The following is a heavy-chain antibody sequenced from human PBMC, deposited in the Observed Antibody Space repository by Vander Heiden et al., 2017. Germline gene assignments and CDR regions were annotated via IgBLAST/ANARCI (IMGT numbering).Heavy chain of an antibody. CDR1: GFSLSNARMG. CDR2: IFSNNEK. J-gene: IGHJ4*02. V-gene: IGHV2-26*01. CDR3: ARILYSSSWQSRFDY. Sequence: QVTLKESGPVLVKPTETLTLTCTVSGFSLSNARMGVSWIRQPPGKALEWLAHIFSNNEKSYSTSLKSRLTISKDTSKSQVVLTMTNMDPVDTATYYCARILYSSSWQSRFDYWGQGTLVTVSS. D-gene: IGHD6-13*01.